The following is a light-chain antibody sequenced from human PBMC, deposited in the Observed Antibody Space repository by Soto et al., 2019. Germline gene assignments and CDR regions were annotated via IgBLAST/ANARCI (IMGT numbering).Light chain of an antibody. V-gene: IGKV3-20*01. CDR3: QQYGSSPRT. CDR1: QTFSNSF. Sequence: EIVLTQSPGTLSLSPGERATLSCRASQTFSNSFLSWFQQIPGQAPRLLIYGASMRATGIPDRFSGSGSGTDFTLTISRLEPEDFAVYYCQQYGSSPRTFGQGTKVDIK. J-gene: IGKJ1*01. CDR2: GAS.